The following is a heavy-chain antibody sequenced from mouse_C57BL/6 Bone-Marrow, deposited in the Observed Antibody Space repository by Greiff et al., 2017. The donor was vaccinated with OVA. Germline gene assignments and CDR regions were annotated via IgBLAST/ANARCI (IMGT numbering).Heavy chain of an antibody. V-gene: IGHV1-42*01. J-gene: IGHJ3*01. D-gene: IGHD4-1*01. Sequence: EVKLEESGPELVKPGASVKISCKASGYSFTGYYMNWVKQSPEKSLEWIGEINPSTGGTTYNQKFKAKATLTVDKSSSTAYMQLKSLTSEDSAVYYCARNRNCWFAYWGQGTLVTVSA. CDR3: ARNRNCWFAY. CDR1: GYSFTGYY. CDR2: INPSTGGT.